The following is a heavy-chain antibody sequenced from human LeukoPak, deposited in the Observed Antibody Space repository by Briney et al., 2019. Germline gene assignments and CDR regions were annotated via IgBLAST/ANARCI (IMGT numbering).Heavy chain of an antibody. Sequence: GGSLRLSRAASGFTFSSYGMHWVRQAPGKGLEWVAVISYDGSNKYYADSVKGRFTISRDNSKNTLYLQMNSLRAEDTAVYYCAKEAAGRYYDSSGPTFDYWGQGTLVTVSS. D-gene: IGHD3-22*01. CDR1: GFTFSSYG. V-gene: IGHV3-30*18. CDR3: AKEAAGRYYDSSGPTFDY. J-gene: IGHJ4*02. CDR2: ISYDGSNK.